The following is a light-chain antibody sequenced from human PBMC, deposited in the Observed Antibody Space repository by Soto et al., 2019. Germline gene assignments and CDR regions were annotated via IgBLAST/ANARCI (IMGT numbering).Light chain of an antibody. Sequence: QSALTQPASVSGSPGQSITISCTGTSSDVGGYNYVSWYQQHPGKAPKLMIYDVSNRPSGVSNRFSGSTSANTASLTISGLQAEDEAAYYCSSYTSSSTYVFGTGTKLTVL. J-gene: IGLJ1*01. V-gene: IGLV2-14*01. CDR1: SSDVGGYNY. CDR3: SSYTSSSTYV. CDR2: DVS.